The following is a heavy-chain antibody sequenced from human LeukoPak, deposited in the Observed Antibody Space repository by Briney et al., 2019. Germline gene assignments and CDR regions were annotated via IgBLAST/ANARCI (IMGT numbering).Heavy chain of an antibody. D-gene: IGHD5-18*01. V-gene: IGHV3-21*04. CDR3: AEGGYSFDFDY. Sequence: GGSLRLSCAASGFTFSSYSMNWVRQAPGKGLEWVSSISSSSSYIYYADSVKGRFTISRDNSKNTLYLQMNSLRAEDTAVYYCAEGGYSFDFDYWGQGTLVTVSS. CDR2: ISSSSSYI. CDR1: GFTFSSYS. J-gene: IGHJ4*02.